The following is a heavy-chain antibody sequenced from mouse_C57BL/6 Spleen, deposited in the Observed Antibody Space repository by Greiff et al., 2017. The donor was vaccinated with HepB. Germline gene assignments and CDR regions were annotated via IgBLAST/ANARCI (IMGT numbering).Heavy chain of an antibody. D-gene: IGHD1-1*01. CDR3: ARLDYYYFDY. Sequence: VQLQQSGAELVKPGASVKLSCKASGYTFTSYWMHWVKQRPGQGLEWIGMIHPNSGSTNYNEKFKSKATLTVDKSSSTAYMQLSSLTSEDSAVYYCARLDYYYFDYWGQGTTLTVSS. J-gene: IGHJ2*01. CDR2: IHPNSGST. V-gene: IGHV1-64*01. CDR1: GYTFTSYW.